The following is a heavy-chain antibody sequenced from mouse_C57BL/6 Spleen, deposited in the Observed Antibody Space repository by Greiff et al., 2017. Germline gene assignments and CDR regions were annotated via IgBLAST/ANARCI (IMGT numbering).Heavy chain of an antibody. Sequence: QVQLQQPGAELVMPGASVKLSCKASGYTFTSYWMHWVKQRPGQGLEWIGEIDPSDSYTNYNQKFKGKSTLTVDKSSSTAYMQLSSLTSEDSAAYYCAFYDYHWYFDVWGTGTTVTVSS. V-gene: IGHV1-69*01. CDR1: GYTFTSYW. J-gene: IGHJ1*03. CDR2: IDPSDSYT. CDR3: AFYDYHWYFDV. D-gene: IGHD2-4*01.